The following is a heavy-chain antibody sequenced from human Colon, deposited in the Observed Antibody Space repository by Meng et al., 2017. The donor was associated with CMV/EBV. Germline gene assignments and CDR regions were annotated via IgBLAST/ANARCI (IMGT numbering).Heavy chain of an antibody. J-gene: IGHJ4*02. Sequence: QLQLQASGPGLVTPSATLSLTCTVSGGSFINNSYFWGCLRRPPGKGLEYIGSVYHSGSTYSNPSLKSRVTISVDTSKNQFSLKLSSVTAADTDMYYCARGVLNFFDHWGQGTLVTVSS. V-gene: IGHV4-39*07. CDR1: GGSFINNSYF. CDR2: VYHSGST. CDR3: ARGVLNFFDH. D-gene: IGHD3-10*01.